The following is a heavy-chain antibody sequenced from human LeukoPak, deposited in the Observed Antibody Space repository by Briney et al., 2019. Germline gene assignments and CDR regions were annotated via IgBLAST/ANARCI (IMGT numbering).Heavy chain of an antibody. CDR2: INSAGSST. Sequence: GGSLRLSCAASGFSFSSQWMHWVRQAPGKGLVWVARINSAGSSTRYADSVKGRFTVSRDNANNTLYLQVNSLRAEDTAVYYCARLDYFDYWGQGTLVTVSS. CDR3: ARLDYFDY. CDR1: GFSFSSQW. V-gene: IGHV3-74*01. J-gene: IGHJ4*02.